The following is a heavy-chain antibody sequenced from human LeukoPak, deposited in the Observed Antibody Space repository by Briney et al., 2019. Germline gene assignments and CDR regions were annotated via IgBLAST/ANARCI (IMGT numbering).Heavy chain of an antibody. J-gene: IGHJ4*02. CDR2: IYTSGST. V-gene: IGHV4-4*07. CDR1: GGSISSYY. D-gene: IGHD3/OR15-3a*01. CDR3: ARHRGTGYYHPYYFDY. Sequence: PSETLSLTCTVSGGSISSYYWSWIRQPAGKGLEWIGRIYTSGSTNYNPSLKSRVTISVDTSKNQFSLKLSSVTAADTAVYYCARHRGTGYYHPYYFDYWGQGTLVTVSS.